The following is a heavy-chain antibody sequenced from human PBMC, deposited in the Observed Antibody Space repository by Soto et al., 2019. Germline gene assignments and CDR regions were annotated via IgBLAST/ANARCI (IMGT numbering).Heavy chain of an antibody. J-gene: IGHJ6*02. CDR2: IWYDGSNK. Sequence: QVQLVESGGGVVQPGRSLRLSCAASGFTFSSYGMHWVRQAPGKGLAWVAGIWYDGSNKYYSDSVKGRFTISRDNSKNPLYLQMNSLRAEDTAVYYCARDQAPYGCYGMDGWGQGTTVTVSS. CDR1: GFTFSSYG. V-gene: IGHV3-33*01. D-gene: IGHD4-17*01. CDR3: ARDQAPYGCYGMDG.